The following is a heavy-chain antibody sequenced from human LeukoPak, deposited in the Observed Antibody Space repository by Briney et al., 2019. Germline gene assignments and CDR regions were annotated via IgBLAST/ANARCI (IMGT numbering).Heavy chain of an antibody. CDR2: IYSTGRS. J-gene: IGHJ4*02. D-gene: IGHD4-17*01. CDR1: GGSISNYF. Sequence: PSETLSLTCTVSGGSISNYFWSWVRQPAGKGLEWIGRIYSTGRSDYNPSLKSRITMSVDTSKNQFSLKLSSVTAADTAVYYCVRAVYGDYVDYWGQGTLVTVSS. CDR3: VRAVYGDYVDY. V-gene: IGHV4-4*07.